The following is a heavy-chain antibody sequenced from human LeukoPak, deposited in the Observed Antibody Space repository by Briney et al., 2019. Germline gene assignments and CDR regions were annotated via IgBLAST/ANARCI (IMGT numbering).Heavy chain of an antibody. D-gene: IGHD6-19*01. CDR3: ARGQGGSGWAFVKPTNWFDP. CDR1: GYSFTSYW. J-gene: IGHJ5*02. Sequence: GESLKISFKGSGYSFTSYWIGWVRQMPGKGLGWMGIIYPGDSDTRYSPSFQGQVTISADKSISTAYLQWSSLKASDTAMYYCARGQGGSGWAFVKPTNWFDPWGQGTLVTVSS. V-gene: IGHV5-51*01. CDR2: IYPGDSDT.